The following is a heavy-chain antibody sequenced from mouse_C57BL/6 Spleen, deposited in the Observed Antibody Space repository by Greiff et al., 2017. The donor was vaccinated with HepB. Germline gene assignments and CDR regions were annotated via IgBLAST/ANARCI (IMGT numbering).Heavy chain of an antibody. CDR1: GYTFTSYW. Sequence: VKLQQPGAELVKPGASVKMSCKASGYTFTSYWITWVKQRPGQGLEWIGDIYPGSGSTNYNEKFKSKATLTVDTSSSTAYMQLSSLTSEDSAVYYCARRVYDGYYIYAMDYWGQGTSVTVSS. V-gene: IGHV1-55*01. CDR2: IYPGSGST. J-gene: IGHJ4*01. CDR3: ARRVYDGYYIYAMDY. D-gene: IGHD2-3*01.